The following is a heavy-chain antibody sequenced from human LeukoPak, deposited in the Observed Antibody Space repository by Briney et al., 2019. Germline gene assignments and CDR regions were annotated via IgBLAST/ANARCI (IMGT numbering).Heavy chain of an antibody. V-gene: IGHV3-9*03. CDR2: ICWNRAAI. CDR1: GFTFDDYA. CDR3: AKGGTGTVDDFDI. Sequence: GGSLRLSCAASGFTFDDYAMHWVRQAPGKGLEWVSGICWNRAAICYAHSMKGRFTTSRDNAKNSLYLQMSCVRAEDMALYYCAKGGTGTVDDFDIWGKGTMVTVSS. D-gene: IGHD1-1*01. J-gene: IGHJ3*02.